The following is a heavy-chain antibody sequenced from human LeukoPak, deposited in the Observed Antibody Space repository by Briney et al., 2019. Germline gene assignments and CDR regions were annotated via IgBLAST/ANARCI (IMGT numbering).Heavy chain of an antibody. D-gene: IGHD3-3*01. CDR2: IKQGGSEK. CDR3: ARGGLRFLEWSFDY. J-gene: IGHJ4*02. CDR1: GFTFSSYW. V-gene: IGHV3-7*01. Sequence: GGSLRLSCAASGFTFSSYWMSWVRQAPGKGLEWVANIKQGGSEKYYVDSVKGRFTISRDNAKNSLYLQMNSLRAEDTAVYYCARGGLRFLEWSFDYWGQGTLVTVSS.